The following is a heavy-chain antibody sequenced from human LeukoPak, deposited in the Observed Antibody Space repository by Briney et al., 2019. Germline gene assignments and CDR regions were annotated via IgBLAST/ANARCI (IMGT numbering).Heavy chain of an antibody. V-gene: IGHV4-4*09. CDR2: IYTSGST. D-gene: IGHD2-2*01. CDR3: AAGKPAAKSLDY. CDR1: GGSISSYS. Sequence: SETLSLTCTVSGGSISSYSWSWIRQPPGKGLEWIGYIYTSGSTNYNPSLKSRVTISVDTSKNQFSLKLSSVTAADTAVYYCAAGKPAAKSLDYWGQGTLVTVSS. J-gene: IGHJ4*02.